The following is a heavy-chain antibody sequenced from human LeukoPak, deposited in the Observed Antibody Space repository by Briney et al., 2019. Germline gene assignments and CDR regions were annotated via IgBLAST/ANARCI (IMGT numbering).Heavy chain of an antibody. Sequence: GGSLRLSCTASGFTFGDHSVSWFRQAPGKGLEWVGFIRSKAYGGTAEYAASVKGRFTISRDDSKSVAYLQMDSLKTEDTAVYCCTREIRYFDWFQADYWGQGTLVTVSS. J-gene: IGHJ4*02. V-gene: IGHV3-49*03. CDR3: TREIRYFDWFQADY. CDR1: GFTFGDHS. D-gene: IGHD3-9*01. CDR2: IRSKAYGGTA.